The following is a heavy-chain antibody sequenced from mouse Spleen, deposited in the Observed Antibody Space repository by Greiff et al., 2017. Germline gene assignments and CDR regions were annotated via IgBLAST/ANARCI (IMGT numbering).Heavy chain of an antibody. J-gene: IGHJ1*01. CDR2: IYPRDGST. CDR3: AREGQLYYGNSNWYFDV. Sequence: VQLQQSDAELVKPGASVKISCKVSGYTFTDHTIHWVKQRPEQGLEWIGYIYPRDGSTKYNEKFKGKATLTADKSSSAAYVQLNSLTSEDSAVYFCAREGQLYYGNSNWYFDVWGAGTTVTVSS. V-gene: IGHV1-78*01. CDR1: GYTFTDHT. D-gene: IGHD2-1*01.